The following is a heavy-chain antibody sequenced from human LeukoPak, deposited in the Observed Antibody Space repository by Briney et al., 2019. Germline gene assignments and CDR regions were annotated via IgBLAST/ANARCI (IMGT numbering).Heavy chain of an antibody. CDR3: ARLYSSSWQFDY. Sequence: PSETLSLTCTVSGYSISSGYYWGWIRQPPGKGLEWIGSIYHSGSTYYNPSLKSRVTISVDTSKNQFSLKLSSVTAADTAVYYCARLYSSSWQFDYWGQGTLVTVSS. V-gene: IGHV4-38-2*02. J-gene: IGHJ4*02. D-gene: IGHD6-13*01. CDR1: GYSISSGYY. CDR2: IYHSGST.